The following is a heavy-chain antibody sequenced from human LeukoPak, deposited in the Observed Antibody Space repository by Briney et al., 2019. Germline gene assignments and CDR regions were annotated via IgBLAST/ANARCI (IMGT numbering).Heavy chain of an antibody. D-gene: IGHD6-13*01. J-gene: IGHJ6*02. CDR1: GFTFSSYW. CDR2: IKQDGSEK. Sequence: QPGGSLRLSCAASGFTFSSYWMSWVRQAPGKGLEWVANIKQDGSEKYYVDSVKGRFTISRDNAKNSLYLQMNSLRAEDTAVYYCARDFYGSSWQNSEDYYYYYGMDVWGQGTTVTVSS. CDR3: ARDFYGSSWQNSEDYYYYYGMDV. V-gene: IGHV3-7*01.